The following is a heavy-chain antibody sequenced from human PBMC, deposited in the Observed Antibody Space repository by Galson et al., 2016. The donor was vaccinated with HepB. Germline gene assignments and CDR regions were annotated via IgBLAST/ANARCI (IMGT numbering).Heavy chain of an antibody. J-gene: IGHJ5*02. CDR3: ARAKANWDGGGDNWFHP. V-gene: IGHV6-1*01. CDR2: TYYRSTWYN. D-gene: IGHD7-27*01. Sequence: CAISGDSVSTNSAAWNWIRQSPSRGLEWLGRTYYRSTWYNAYALSVKSRITINPDTSKNQTSLQLNSVTPEDTAVYYCARAKANWDGGGDNWFHPWGQGTLVTVSS. CDR1: GDSVSTNSAA.